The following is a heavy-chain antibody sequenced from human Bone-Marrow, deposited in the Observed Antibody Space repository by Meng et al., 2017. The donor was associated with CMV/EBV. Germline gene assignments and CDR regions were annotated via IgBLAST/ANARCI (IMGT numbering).Heavy chain of an antibody. CDR2: IYYRGST. CDR1: GGSISSSSYY. D-gene: IGHD3-10*01. CDR3: AADGSYSFDY. J-gene: IGHJ4*02. Sequence: SEPLSRTCTVSGGSISSSSYYWGWIRQPPGKGLEWMGSIYYRGSTYYNPSLKSRVTISVDTSKNQFSLKLSSVTAADTAEYYCAADGSYSFDYWGQGTLVTVSS. V-gene: IGHV4-39*07.